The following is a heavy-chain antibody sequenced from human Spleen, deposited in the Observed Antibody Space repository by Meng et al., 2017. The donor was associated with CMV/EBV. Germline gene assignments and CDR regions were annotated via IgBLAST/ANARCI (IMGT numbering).Heavy chain of an antibody. CDR3: ARVGQWLPIDY. J-gene: IGHJ4*02. V-gene: IGHV4-4*02. Sequence: GQRQGCGPGLVKPSGTRSRTCAVSGGSIRSSNWWSLVRQPPGKGLEWIGEIYHSGSTNYNPSLKSRVTISVDKSKNQFSLNLSSVTAADTAVYYCARVGQWLPIDYWGQGTLVTVSS. CDR1: GGSIRSSNW. CDR2: IYHSGST. D-gene: IGHD6-19*01.